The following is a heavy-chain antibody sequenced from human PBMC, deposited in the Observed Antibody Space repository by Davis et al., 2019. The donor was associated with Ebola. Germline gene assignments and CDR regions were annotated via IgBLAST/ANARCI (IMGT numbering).Heavy chain of an antibody. CDR1: GGSFSGYY. Sequence: SETLSLTCAVYGGSFSGYYWSWIRQPPGKGLEWIGEINHSGSTNYNPSLKSRVTISVDTSKNQFSLKLSSVTAADTAVYYCARGQGRITIFGVVIPTYMDVWGKGTTVTVSS. CDR3: ARGQGRITIFGVVIPTYMDV. D-gene: IGHD3-3*01. CDR2: INHSGST. J-gene: IGHJ6*03. V-gene: IGHV4-34*01.